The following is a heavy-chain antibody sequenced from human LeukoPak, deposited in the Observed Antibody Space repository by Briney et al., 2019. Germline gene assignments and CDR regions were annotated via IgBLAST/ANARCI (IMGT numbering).Heavy chain of an antibody. V-gene: IGHV3-30*18. D-gene: IGHD6-19*01. CDR2: ISYDGSNK. Sequence: PGGSLRLSCAASGFTFSSYGMHWVRQAPGKGLEWVAVISYDGSNKYYADSVKGRFTISRDNSKNTLYLQMNSLRAEDTAVYYCAKGPRGIAVAAAIDYWGQGTLVTVSS. J-gene: IGHJ4*02. CDR1: GFTFSSYG. CDR3: AKGPRGIAVAAAIDY.